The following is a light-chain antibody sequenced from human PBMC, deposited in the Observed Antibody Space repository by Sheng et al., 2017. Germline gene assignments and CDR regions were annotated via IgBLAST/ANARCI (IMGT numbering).Light chain of an antibody. CDR3: QQLNSYPHVYLR. V-gene: IGKV1-9*01. Sequence: IQLTQSPSSLSASVGDRVTITCRASQGISSYLAWYQQKPGKAPKLLIYAASTLQSGVPSRFSGSGSGTDFTLTISSLQPEDFATYYCQQLNSYPHVYLRFDDGTK. J-gene: IGKJ4*01. CDR2: AAS. CDR1: QGISSY.